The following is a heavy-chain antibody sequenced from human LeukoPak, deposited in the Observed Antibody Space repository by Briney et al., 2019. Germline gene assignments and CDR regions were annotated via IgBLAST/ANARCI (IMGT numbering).Heavy chain of an antibody. CDR3: XXXXXXGXXXDX. CDR2: IYYSGST. J-gene: IGHJ4*02. V-gene: IGHV4-30-4*08. D-gene: IGHD3-22*01. CDR1: GGSISSGDYY. Sequence: PSQTLSLTCTVSGGSISSGDYYWSWIRQXPGKGLEWIRYIYYSGSTYYNPSLKSRVTISVDTSKNQFSLKLSSVTAADTAVYXXXXXXXXGXXXDXXXQGXLVT.